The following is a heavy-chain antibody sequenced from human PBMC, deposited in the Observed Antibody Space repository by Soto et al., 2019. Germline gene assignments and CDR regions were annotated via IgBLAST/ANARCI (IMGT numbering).Heavy chain of an antibody. J-gene: IGHJ4*02. V-gene: IGHV1-18*01. CDR3: SRVPSSRSRYVVDY. CDR2: INVYNGNT. D-gene: IGHD6-13*01. CDR1: GYTFTSFG. Sequence: QVQLVQSGTEVKKPGASVKVSCKASGYTFTSFGISWVRQAPGQGLEWMGWINVYNGNTYYVQKLQGRVTMTTETSTSTAYTEPRSLRSEETAVYYCSRVPSSRSRYVVDYCGQGTLITVPS.